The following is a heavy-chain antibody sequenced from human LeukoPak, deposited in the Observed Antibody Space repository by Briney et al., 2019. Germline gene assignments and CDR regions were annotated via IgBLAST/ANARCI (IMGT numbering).Heavy chain of an antibody. J-gene: IGHJ4*02. CDR2: IYHSGST. CDR3: ARQGLLRYFDWLSYFDY. V-gene: IGHV4-4*02. D-gene: IGHD3-9*01. Sequence: SETLSLTCAVSGGSISSSNWWSWVRQPPGKGLEWIGEIYHSGSTNYNPSLKSRVTISVDKSKNQFSLKLSSVTAADTAVYYCARQGLLRYFDWLSYFDYWGQGTLVTVSS. CDR1: GGSISSSNW.